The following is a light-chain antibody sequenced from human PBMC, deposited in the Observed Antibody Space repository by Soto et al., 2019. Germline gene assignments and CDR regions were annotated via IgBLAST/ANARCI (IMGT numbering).Light chain of an antibody. V-gene: IGLV2-8*01. Sequence: QSVLTQPPSASGSPGQSVTISCTGTSSDVGGYNYVSWYQQHPGKAPKVMIYDVNKRPSGVPDRFSGSKSGNSASLTVSGLQAEDEADYYCSSHDSSDNPFVFGTGTKVTVL. CDR3: SSHDSSDNPFV. J-gene: IGLJ1*01. CDR1: SSDVGGYNY. CDR2: DVN.